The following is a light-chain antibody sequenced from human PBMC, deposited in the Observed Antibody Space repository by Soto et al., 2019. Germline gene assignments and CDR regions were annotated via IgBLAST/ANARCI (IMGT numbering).Light chain of an antibody. CDR3: LQNYNYPWT. J-gene: IGKJ1*01. CDR1: QDIRND. V-gene: IGKV1-6*01. CDR2: AAS. Sequence: AIQITQFPSSLSASARDRVTVTCRASQDIRNDLGWYQQKPGKAPKLLIYAASSLQSGVPSRFSGSGSGTQFTLTISSLQPEDVATYYCLQNYNYPWTFGQGTKVDIK.